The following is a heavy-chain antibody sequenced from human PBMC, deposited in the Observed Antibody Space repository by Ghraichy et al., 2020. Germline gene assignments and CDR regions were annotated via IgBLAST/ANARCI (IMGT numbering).Heavy chain of an antibody. J-gene: IGHJ4*02. V-gene: IGHV4-59*02. D-gene: IGHD3-22*01. CDR1: GGSVSSYY. Sequence: SETLSLTCTVSGGSVSSYYWSWIRQPPGKGLEWIGYINYSGITNYNPSLKSRLTISVDTSKNQFSLKLSSVTAADTAVYYCARFYYDSSGYGLDHWGQGTLVTVSS. CDR3: ARFYYDSSGYGLDH. CDR2: INYSGIT.